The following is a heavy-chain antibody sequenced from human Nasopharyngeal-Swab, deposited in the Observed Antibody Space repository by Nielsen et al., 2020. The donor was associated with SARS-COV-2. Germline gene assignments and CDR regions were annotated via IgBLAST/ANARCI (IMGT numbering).Heavy chain of an antibody. V-gene: IGHV4-39*01. D-gene: IGHD2-21*02. J-gene: IGHJ6*02. CDR1: GGPISSSSHY. Sequence: GSLRLSCTVSGGPISSSSHYWGWIRQPPGQELVWIGSIYYSRSTYYNPSLKSRVTISVDTSKNQFSLKLSSVTAADTAVYYCARQDGVVTPYYYYYGMDVWGQGTTVTVSS. CDR3: ARQDGVVTPYYYYYGMDV. CDR2: IYYSRST.